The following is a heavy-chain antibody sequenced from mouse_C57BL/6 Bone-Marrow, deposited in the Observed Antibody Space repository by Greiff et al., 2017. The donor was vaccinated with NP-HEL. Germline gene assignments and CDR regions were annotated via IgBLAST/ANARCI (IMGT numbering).Heavy chain of an antibody. CDR3: ARIAYDVPYFDD. J-gene: IGHJ2*01. CDR2: IGWDDDK. D-gene: IGHD2-12*01. Sequence: QVTLKESGPGILQPSQTLSLSCSFSGFSLSTFGMGVVWIRQPSGKGLEWLAHIGWDDDKYYNPALKSRLTIYKSTSKNLVFLMLANVDTAETATDYCARIAYDVPYFDDWGQGTTLTVSS. CDR1: GFSLSTFGMG. V-gene: IGHV8-8*01.